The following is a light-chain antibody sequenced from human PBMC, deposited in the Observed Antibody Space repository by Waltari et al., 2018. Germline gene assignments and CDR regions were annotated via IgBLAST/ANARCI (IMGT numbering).Light chain of an antibody. CDR3: QQYRSTLWT. Sequence: DIVMTQSPDSLAVSLGERATINCKSSQSVFFSTNNKNYLAWYQQKTGQPPKLLFYWASTRESGVPDRFSGSGSGTEFTLTISSLQAEDVAVYYCQQYRSTLWTVGQGTRVEIK. V-gene: IGKV4-1*01. J-gene: IGKJ1*01. CDR2: WAS. CDR1: QSVFFSTNNKNY.